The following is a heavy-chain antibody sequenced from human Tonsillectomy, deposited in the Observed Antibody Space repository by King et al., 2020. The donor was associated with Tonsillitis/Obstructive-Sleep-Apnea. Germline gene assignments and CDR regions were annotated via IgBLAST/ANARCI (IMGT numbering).Heavy chain of an antibody. J-gene: IGHJ4*02. D-gene: IGHD2/OR15-2a*01. CDR1: GFSVSTNY. CDR3: ARTTFGFDF. Sequence: VPLVESGGGLVQPGGSLRLSCAVSGFSVSTNYMSWVRQAPGKGLEWVSVLYGGGGTNYADSVKGRFTISRDDSKNTLFLQMNSLRAEDTAVYYCARTTFGFDFWGQGTLVIVSS. CDR2: LYGGGGT. V-gene: IGHV3-66*01.